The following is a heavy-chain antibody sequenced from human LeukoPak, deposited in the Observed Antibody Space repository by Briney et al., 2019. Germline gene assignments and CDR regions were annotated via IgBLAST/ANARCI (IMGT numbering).Heavy chain of an antibody. CDR3: ARDRGPLAY. Sequence: KPSETLSLTCTVSGGSISSYYWSWIRQPPGKGLEWIGYIYYSGSTNYNPSLKSRVTISVDTSKNQFSLKLSSVTAADTAVYYCARDRGPLAYWGQGTLVTVSS. J-gene: IGHJ4*02. D-gene: IGHD5-24*01. V-gene: IGHV4-59*01. CDR1: GGSISSYY. CDR2: IYYSGST.